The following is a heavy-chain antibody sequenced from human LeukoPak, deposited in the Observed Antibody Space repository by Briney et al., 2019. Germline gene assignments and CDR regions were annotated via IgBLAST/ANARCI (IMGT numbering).Heavy chain of an antibody. CDR3: AKDIGYFDWLFDY. Sequence: GGSLRLSCAASGFTFSNYAITWIRQAPGKGLEWVSAISGSGGSTYYADSVKGRFTISRDNSKNTLYLQMNSLRAEDTAVYYCAKDIGYFDWLFDYWGQGTLVTVSS. J-gene: IGHJ4*02. D-gene: IGHD3-9*01. CDR1: GFTFSNYA. V-gene: IGHV3-23*01. CDR2: ISGSGGST.